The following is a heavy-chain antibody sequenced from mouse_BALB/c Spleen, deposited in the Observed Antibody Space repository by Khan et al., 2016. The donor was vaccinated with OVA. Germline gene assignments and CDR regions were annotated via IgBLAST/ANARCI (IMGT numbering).Heavy chain of an antibody. CDR1: GFTFSDYG. CDR2: ISSLAYSI. Sequence: EVELVESGGGLVQPGGSRKLSCAAAGFTFSDYGMAWVRQAPGKGPEWVAFISSLAYSIYYADTVTGRFTISRENAKNTLYLEMSSLRSEDTAMSFCVRWAMDYWGQGTSVTVSS. V-gene: IGHV5-15*02. CDR3: VRWAMDY. J-gene: IGHJ4*01.